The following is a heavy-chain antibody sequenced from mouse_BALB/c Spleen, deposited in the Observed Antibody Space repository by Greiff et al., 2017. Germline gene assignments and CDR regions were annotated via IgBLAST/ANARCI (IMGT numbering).Heavy chain of an antibody. CDR2: INPYNDGT. CDR1: GYTFTSYV. D-gene: IGHD2-14*01. J-gene: IGHJ2*01. Sequence: VQLKESGPELVKPGASVKMSCTASGYTFTSYVMHWVKQKPGQGLEWIGYINPYNDGTKYNEKFKGKATLTSDKSSSTAYMELSSLTSEDSAVYYCARSGRDDEGHDLDYWGQGTTLTVSS. CDR3: ARSGRDDEGHDLDY. V-gene: IGHV1-14*01.